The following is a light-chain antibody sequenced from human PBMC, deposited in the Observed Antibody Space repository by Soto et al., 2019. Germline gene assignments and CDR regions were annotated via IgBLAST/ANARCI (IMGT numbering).Light chain of an antibody. J-gene: IGKJ1*01. V-gene: IGKV1-5*01. CDR3: QQYDTYSRT. CDR2: DAS. Sequence: DIQMPPSPSSVSASVGDRVTITCRASQGIANWLAWYQQKPGKAPKLLIYDASSLQSGVPSRFTGRGSGTEFTLTISSLQPDDFATYYCQQYDTYSRTFGQGTKVDI. CDR1: QGIANW.